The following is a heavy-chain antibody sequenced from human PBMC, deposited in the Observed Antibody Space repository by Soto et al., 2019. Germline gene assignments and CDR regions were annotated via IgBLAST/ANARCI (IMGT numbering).Heavy chain of an antibody. J-gene: IGHJ5*02. D-gene: IGHD3-3*02. CDR2: MSANSGDT. CDR1: GDIFTNFD. CDR3: ARYIYGKGFQA. Sequence: QVQLVQPGAEVRKPGASVKVSCKASGDIFTNFDFNWVRQATGQGLEWIGWMSANSGDTGHDQKFQGRVRITRDTSMSTAYMELSSLRAEDTAVYYCARYIYGKGFQAWGQGTLVFVSS. V-gene: IGHV1-8*01.